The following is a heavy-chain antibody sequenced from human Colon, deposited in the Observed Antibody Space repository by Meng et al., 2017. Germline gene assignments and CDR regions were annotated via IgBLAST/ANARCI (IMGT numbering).Heavy chain of an antibody. D-gene: IGHD4-17*01. Sequence: VLSRGQGKEHGVAVKVSFHTSGGCLSRYGVTCGLQSTGEGLGWISEIQPICGEAIDAQKVQGRVTITEDESTIKAYMELSSLRSEDTAVYYCARVRGEKAAYCDYEGSFDYSGQGTLVTVSS. CDR3: ARVRGEKAAYCDYEGSFDY. CDR2: IQPICGEA. J-gene: IGHJ4*02. V-gene: IGHV1-69*01. CDR1: GGCLSRYG.